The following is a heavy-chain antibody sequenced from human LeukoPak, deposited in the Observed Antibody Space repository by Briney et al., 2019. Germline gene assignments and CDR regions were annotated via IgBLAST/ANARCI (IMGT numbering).Heavy chain of an antibody. V-gene: IGHV3-7*05. CDR2: IKQEGSEK. Sequence: GGSLRLSCATSGFTFSSYWMSWVCQAPGKGLEWVANIKQEGSEKYYVDSVKGRFTISRDNAKNSLYLQMNSLRAEDTAVYHCARVRGDYYFDYWGQGTLVTVSS. D-gene: IGHD3-16*01. J-gene: IGHJ4*02. CDR1: GFTFSSYW. CDR3: ARVRGDYYFDY.